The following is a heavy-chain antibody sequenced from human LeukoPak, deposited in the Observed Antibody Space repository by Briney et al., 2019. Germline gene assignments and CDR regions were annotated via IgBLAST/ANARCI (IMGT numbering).Heavy chain of an antibody. D-gene: IGHD3-16*01. CDR3: AREISLWQTYYYYYMDV. CDR1: GFTFSSYS. J-gene: IGHJ6*03. Sequence: GGSLRLSCAASGFTFSSYSMNWVRQAPGKGREWVSSISSSSSYIYYADSVKGRFTISRDNAKNSLYLQMNSLRAEDTAVYYCAREISLWQTYYYYYMDVWGKGTTVTVSS. CDR2: ISSSSSYI. V-gene: IGHV3-21*01.